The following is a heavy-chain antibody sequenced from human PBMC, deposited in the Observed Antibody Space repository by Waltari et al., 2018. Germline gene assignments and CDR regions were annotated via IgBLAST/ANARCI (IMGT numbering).Heavy chain of an antibody. V-gene: IGHV3-43*01. Sequence: EVHLVQSGGLVAEPGGSLRLSCAASGFTFKKFSMHWVRQRPWKVLEWRQGIQGNCRASLYSDAVGGRFIVSRDNNRNSLYLQMNSLSAEDTALYYCAKEHDTGWPTLDSWGQGTLVTVYS. CDR2: IQGNCRAS. J-gene: IGHJ4*02. CDR3: AKEHDTGWPTLDS. D-gene: IGHD6-19*01. CDR1: GFTFKKFS.